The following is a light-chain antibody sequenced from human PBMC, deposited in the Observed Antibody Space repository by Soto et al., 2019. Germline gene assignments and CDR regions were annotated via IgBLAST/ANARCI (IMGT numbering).Light chain of an antibody. Sequence: QSVLTQPASVSGSPGQSITISCTGTSSDVGGYNYVSWYQQHPGKAPKLIIYDVSNRPSGISNRLSGSKSGNTASLTISGLQAEGEAGYYCSSYTTISTLIFGGGTKRTVL. V-gene: IGLV2-14*03. CDR2: DVS. J-gene: IGLJ2*01. CDR3: SSYTTISTLI. CDR1: SSDVGGYNY.